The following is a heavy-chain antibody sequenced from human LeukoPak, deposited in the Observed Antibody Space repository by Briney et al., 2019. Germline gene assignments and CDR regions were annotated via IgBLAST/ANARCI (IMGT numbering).Heavy chain of an antibody. CDR1: GGPISSNIHF. V-gene: IGHV4-39*01. CDR3: ARQTTGTFQWTFDY. Sequence: SETLSLTCTASGGPISSNIHFWGWIRQSPGKGPEWIATIHHTGTTFYNPSLKSRVTVFVDTSKNQFFLTLSSVTAADTAVYYCARQTTGTFQWTFDYWGQGALITVSS. CDR2: IHHTGTT. J-gene: IGHJ4*02. D-gene: IGHD2/OR15-2a*01.